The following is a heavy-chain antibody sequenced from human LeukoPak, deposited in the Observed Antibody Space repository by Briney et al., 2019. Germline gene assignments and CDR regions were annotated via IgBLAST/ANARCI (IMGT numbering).Heavy chain of an antibody. V-gene: IGHV3-23*01. CDR1: GFTFSSYA. Sequence: GGSLRLSCAASGFTFSSYAMSRVRQAPGKGLEWVSAISGSGGSTYYADSVKGRFTISRDNAKNSLYLQMNSLRAEDTAVYYCVGSGSYGWGQGTLVTVSS. D-gene: IGHD3-10*01. CDR3: VGSGSYG. J-gene: IGHJ4*02. CDR2: ISGSGGST.